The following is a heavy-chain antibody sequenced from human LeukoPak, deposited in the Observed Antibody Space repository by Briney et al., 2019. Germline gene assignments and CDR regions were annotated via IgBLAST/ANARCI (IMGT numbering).Heavy chain of an antibody. V-gene: IGHV6-1*01. CDR3: ARGDSSGWPYFDY. D-gene: IGHD6-19*01. J-gene: IGHJ4*02. Sequence: SQTLSLTCAISGDSFSSNSAAWNWIRQSPSRGLEWLGRTYYRSKWYNDYAVSVKGRITINPDTSKNQFSLQLNSVSPEDTAVYYCARGDSSGWPYFDYWGQGTLVTVSS. CDR1: GDSFSSNSAA. CDR2: TYYRSKWYN.